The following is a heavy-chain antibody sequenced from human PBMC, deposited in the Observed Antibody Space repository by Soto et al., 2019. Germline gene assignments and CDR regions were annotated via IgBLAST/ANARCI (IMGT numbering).Heavy chain of an antibody. D-gene: IGHD2-8*01. CDR1: GFTFNNYA. CDR2: ISPNGDST. J-gene: IGHJ3*01. V-gene: IGHV3-23*01. Sequence: PGVSLRLSCAASGFTFNNYAMNWVRQAPGRGLEWVSIISPNGDSTYYADSVKGRFTISRDNSQNTVFLQMNSLRAEDTAIYFCAKVRLTDYLRYAPHLWGQGTLVTVSS. CDR3: AKVRLTDYLRYAPHL.